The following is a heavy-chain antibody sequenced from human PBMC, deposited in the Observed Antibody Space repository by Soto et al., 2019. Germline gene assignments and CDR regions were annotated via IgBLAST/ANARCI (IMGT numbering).Heavy chain of an antibody. D-gene: IGHD6-13*01. J-gene: IGHJ4*02. Sequence: AASVKVSCKTSGFTFTHYGIRWVRQAPGQGLEWMGWISAYNGATNYAQKFRDRLTMTTDASTSTAYMELRSLRSDDTAVYFCARASNASNWDYWGQGTPVTVSS. CDR3: ARASNASNWDY. CDR1: GFTFTHYG. CDR2: ISAYNGAT. V-gene: IGHV1-18*01.